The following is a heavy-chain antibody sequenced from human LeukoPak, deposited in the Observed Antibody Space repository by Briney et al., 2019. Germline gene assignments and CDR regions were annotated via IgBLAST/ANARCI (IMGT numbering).Heavy chain of an antibody. D-gene: IGHD5-12*01. CDR3: ARLSGAGQYYYYYGMDV. V-gene: IGHV5-51*01. J-gene: IGHJ6*02. CDR1: GYSFTSYW. Sequence: AGESLKISCKGSGYSFTSYWIGWVRQLPGKGLEWMGIIYPGDSDTRYSPSFQGQVTISADKSISTAYLQWSSLRASDTAMYYCARLSGAGQYYYYYGMDVWGQGTTVTASS. CDR2: IYPGDSDT.